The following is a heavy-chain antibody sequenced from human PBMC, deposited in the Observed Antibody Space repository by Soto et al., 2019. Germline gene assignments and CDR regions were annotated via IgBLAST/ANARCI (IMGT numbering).Heavy chain of an antibody. Sequence: GGSLRLSCAASGFTFSSYAMHWVRQAPGKGLEYVSAISSNGGSTYYANSVKGRFTISRDNSKNTLYLQMGSLRAEDMAVYYCARGTLTYYDFWSGSPLLFDYWGQGTLVTVSS. CDR2: ISSNGGST. CDR1: GFTFSSYA. D-gene: IGHD3-3*01. J-gene: IGHJ4*02. CDR3: ARGTLTYYDFWSGSPLLFDY. V-gene: IGHV3-64*01.